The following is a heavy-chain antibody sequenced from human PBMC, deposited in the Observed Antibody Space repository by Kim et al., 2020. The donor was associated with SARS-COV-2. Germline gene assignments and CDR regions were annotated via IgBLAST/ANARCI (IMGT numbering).Heavy chain of an antibody. J-gene: IGHJ4*02. CDR2: IYSGGSST. CDR1: GFTFSSYA. CDR3: AKDELAAAGMLDY. D-gene: IGHD6-13*01. V-gene: IGHV3-23*03. Sequence: WGSLRLSCAASGFTFSSYAMSWVRQAPGKGLEWVSVIYSGGSSTYYADSVKGRFTISRDNSKNTLYLQMNSLRAEDTAVYYCAKDELAAAGMLDYWGQGTLVTVSS.